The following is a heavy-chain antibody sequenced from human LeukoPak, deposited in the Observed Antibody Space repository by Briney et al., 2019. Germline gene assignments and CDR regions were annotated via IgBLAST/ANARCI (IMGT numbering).Heavy chain of an antibody. D-gene: IGHD6-13*01. CDR1: GGTFSSYA. J-gene: IGHJ4*02. CDR3: ARSSGYRADYFDY. Sequence: ASVKVSCKASGGTFSSYAISWVRQAPGQGLEWMGRITPILGIANYAQKFQGRVTITADKSTSTAYMELSSLRSEDTAVYYCARSSGYRADYFDYWGQGTLVTVSS. CDR2: ITPILGIA. V-gene: IGHV1-69*04.